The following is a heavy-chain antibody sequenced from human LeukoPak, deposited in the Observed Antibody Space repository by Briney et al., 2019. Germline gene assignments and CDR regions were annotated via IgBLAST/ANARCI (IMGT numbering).Heavy chain of an antibody. D-gene: IGHD6-19*01. CDR1: GGSISSYY. Sequence: SETLSLTCTVSGGSISSYYWSWIRQPPGKGLEWIGYIYYSGSTNYNPSLKSRVTISVDTSKNQSSLKLSSVTAADTAVYYCARDRGAAVADYWGQGTLVTVSS. J-gene: IGHJ4*02. CDR2: IYYSGST. CDR3: ARDRGAAVADY. V-gene: IGHV4-59*01.